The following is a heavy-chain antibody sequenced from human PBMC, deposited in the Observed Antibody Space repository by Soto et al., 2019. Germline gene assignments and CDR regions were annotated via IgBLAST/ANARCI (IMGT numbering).Heavy chain of an antibody. CDR2: IYWDDDK. Sequence: QITLKESGPTLVKPTQTLTLTCTFSGFSLRTSGVGVGWIRQPPGKALEWLALIYWDDDKRYSPSLKSRLTITKDTSKNQVVLKMTNMDPVDTGTYYCARIRYSYGFSYYYGMDVWGQGTTVTVSS. V-gene: IGHV2-5*02. CDR3: ARIRYSYGFSYYYGMDV. CDR1: GFSLRTSGVG. J-gene: IGHJ6*02. D-gene: IGHD5-18*01.